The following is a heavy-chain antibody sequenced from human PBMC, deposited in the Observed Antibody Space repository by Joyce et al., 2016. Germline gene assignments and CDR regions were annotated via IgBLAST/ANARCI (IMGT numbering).Heavy chain of an antibody. Sequence: EVQLVESGGGWVQPGGSLRLSCAASGFTFSSYSMNWVRQAPGKGLEWVSYISRSSSTIYYADSVKGRFTISRDNAKNSLYLQMNSLRAEDTAVYYCAKADYGDKIDAFDIWGQGTMVTVSS. D-gene: IGHD4-17*01. J-gene: IGHJ3*02. V-gene: IGHV3-48*01. CDR3: AKADYGDKIDAFDI. CDR1: GFTFSSYS. CDR2: ISRSSSTI.